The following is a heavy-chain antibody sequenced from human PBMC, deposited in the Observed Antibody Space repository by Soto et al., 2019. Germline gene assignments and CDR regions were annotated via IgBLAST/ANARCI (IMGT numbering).Heavy chain of an antibody. CDR1: GFAFSHYA. V-gene: IGHV3-23*01. CDR3: GEEAPLSIGYYPYYYGVDA. D-gene: IGHD3-22*01. Sequence: PGGSLRLSCAASGFAFSHYAMTWVRQSPGRGLEWVASFSGSGATTAYAESVKGRFTISRDNSENMLYLQMDSLRAEDTAVYYCGEEAPLSIGYYPYYYGVDAWGQGTTVTVSS. CDR2: FSGSGATT. J-gene: IGHJ6*02.